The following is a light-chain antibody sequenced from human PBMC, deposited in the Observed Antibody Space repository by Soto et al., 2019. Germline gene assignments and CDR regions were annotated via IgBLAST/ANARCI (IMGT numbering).Light chain of an antibody. CDR3: QQYGSSPRGYT. CDR2: GAS. J-gene: IGKJ2*01. Sequence: EIVLTQSPGTLSLSPGERDTHSCRASQSVSSSYLAWYQQKPGQAPRLLIYGASSRATGIPNRFSGSGSGTDFTLTISRLEPEDFAVYYCQQYGSSPRGYTFGQGTKWIS. V-gene: IGKV3-20*01. CDR1: QSVSSSY.